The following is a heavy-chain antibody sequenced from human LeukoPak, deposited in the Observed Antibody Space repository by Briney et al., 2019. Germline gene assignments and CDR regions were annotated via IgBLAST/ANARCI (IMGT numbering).Heavy chain of an antibody. J-gene: IGHJ6*02. D-gene: IGHD1-14*01. CDR2: IIPILGIA. V-gene: IGHV1-69*04. CDR1: GGTFSSYA. CDR3: ARAPAGMDV. Sequence: GAPVKVSCKASGGTFSSYAISWVRQAPGQGLEWMGRIIPILGIANYAQKFQGRVTITADTITNTAYMELSSLRSEDTAVYFCARAPAGMDVWGQGTTVIVSS.